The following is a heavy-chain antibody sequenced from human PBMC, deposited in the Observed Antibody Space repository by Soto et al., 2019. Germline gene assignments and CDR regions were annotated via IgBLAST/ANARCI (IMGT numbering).Heavy chain of an antibody. D-gene: IGHD1-26*01. CDR1: GFTFSSYS. Sequence: GGSLRLSCAASGFTFSSYSMNWVRQAPGKGLEWVSSISSSSSYIYYADSVKGRFTISRDNAKNSLYLQMNSLRAEDTAVYYCAREVGGHGGIDPWGQGTLVTVSS. J-gene: IGHJ5*02. V-gene: IGHV3-21*01. CDR3: AREVGGHGGIDP. CDR2: ISSSSSYI.